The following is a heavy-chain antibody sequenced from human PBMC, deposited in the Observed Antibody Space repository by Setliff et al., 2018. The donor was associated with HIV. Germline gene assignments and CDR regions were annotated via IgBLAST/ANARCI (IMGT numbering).Heavy chain of an antibody. Sequence: PGGSLRLSCGASGFTFSSYSMNWVRQAPGKGLEWVSSISGSSRYIYYADSVKGRFTISRDNAKNSLYLQMNSLRAEDTAIYYCARVVPPHWIVRDTTHFDYWGQGTLVTVSS. CDR2: ISGSSRYI. V-gene: IGHV3-21*01. D-gene: IGHD1-26*01. CDR1: GFTFSSYS. J-gene: IGHJ4*02. CDR3: ARVVPPHWIVRDTTHFDY.